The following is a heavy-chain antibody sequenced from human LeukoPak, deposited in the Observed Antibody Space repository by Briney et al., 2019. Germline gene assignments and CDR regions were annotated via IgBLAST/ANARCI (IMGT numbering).Heavy chain of an antibody. J-gene: IGHJ6*02. CDR2: ISYDGSNK. Sequence: GRSLRLSCAASGFTFSSYGMHWVRQAPGKGLEWVAVISYDGSNKYYADSVKGRFTISRDNPKNTLYLQMNSLRAEDTAVYYCTRGSSGFSYYSAMDVWGQGTTVTVSS. CDR3: TRGSSGFSYYSAMDV. D-gene: IGHD2-21*01. V-gene: IGHV3-30*03. CDR1: GFTFSSYG.